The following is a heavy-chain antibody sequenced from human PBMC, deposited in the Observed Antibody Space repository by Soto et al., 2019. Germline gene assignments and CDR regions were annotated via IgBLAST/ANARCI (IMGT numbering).Heavy chain of an antibody. CDR3: ARSSASYGSFDY. CDR1: GYTLTSYY. Sequence: ASVKVSCKASGYTLTSYYMHWVRQAPGQGLEWMGIINPSGGSTSYAQKFQGRVTMTRDTATSTVYMELSSLRSEDTAVYYCARSSASYGSFDYWGQGSLVTVSS. V-gene: IGHV1-46*01. J-gene: IGHJ4*02. CDR2: INPSGGST. D-gene: IGHD5-18*01.